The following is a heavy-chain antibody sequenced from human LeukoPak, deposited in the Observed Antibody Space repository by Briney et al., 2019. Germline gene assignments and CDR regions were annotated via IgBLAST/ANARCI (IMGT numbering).Heavy chain of an antibody. J-gene: IGHJ4*02. CDR3: ARGFTQEYYYDSSGYYDKSAFDY. CDR1: GGSFRGYY. D-gene: IGHD3-22*01. Sequence: SETLSLTCAVNGGSFRGYYWSWIRQPPGKGLEWIGEINHSGSTNYNPSLKSRVTMSVDTSKNQFSLKLSSVTAADTAVYYCARGFTQEYYYDSSGYYDKSAFDYWGQGTLVTVSS. V-gene: IGHV4-34*01. CDR2: INHSGST.